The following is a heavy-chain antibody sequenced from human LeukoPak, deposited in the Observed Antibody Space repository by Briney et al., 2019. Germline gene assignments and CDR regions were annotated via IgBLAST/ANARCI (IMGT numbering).Heavy chain of an antibody. CDR1: GYSFTDYY. CDR3: ARERCTTAGCDKSFDS. Sequence: ASVKVSCKDSGYSFTDYYMHWVRQAPGQGLEWMGWINPKSGDTKYAQKFQGSITMTRDTSISTSYMELSRLRSDDTAVYYCARERCTTAGCDKSFDSWGQGTLITVSS. D-gene: IGHD2-2*02. J-gene: IGHJ4*02. CDR2: INPKSGDT. V-gene: IGHV1-2*02.